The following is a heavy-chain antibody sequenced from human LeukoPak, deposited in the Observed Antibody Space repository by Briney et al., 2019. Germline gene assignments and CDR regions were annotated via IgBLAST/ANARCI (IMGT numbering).Heavy chain of an antibody. Sequence: GRSLSLSCAASGFTFSRYAMHWVRQAPGKGLEWVAVISYDGSNKYYADSVKGRFTISRDNSKNTLYLQMNSLRAEDTAVYYCAKIWFGELSYFDYWGQGTLVTVSS. CDR1: GFTFSRYA. CDR2: ISYDGSNK. CDR3: AKIWFGELSYFDY. D-gene: IGHD3-10*01. J-gene: IGHJ4*02. V-gene: IGHV3-30*18.